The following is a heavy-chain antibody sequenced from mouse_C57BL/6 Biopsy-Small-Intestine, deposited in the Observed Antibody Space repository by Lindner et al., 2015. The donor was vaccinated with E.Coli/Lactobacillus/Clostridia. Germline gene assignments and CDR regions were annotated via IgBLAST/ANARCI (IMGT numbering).Heavy chain of an antibody. J-gene: IGHJ2*01. V-gene: IGHV1-42*01. CDR1: GYSFTGYY. D-gene: IGHD2-4*01. Sequence: VQLQESGPELVKPGASVKISCKASGYSFTGYYVNWVKQSPEKSLEWIGEINPSTGGTTYNQKFKAKATLTVDKSSSTAYMQLRSLTSEDSAVYYCARSYYDYLDYWGQGTTLTVSS. CDR3: ARSYYDYLDY. CDR2: INPSTGGT.